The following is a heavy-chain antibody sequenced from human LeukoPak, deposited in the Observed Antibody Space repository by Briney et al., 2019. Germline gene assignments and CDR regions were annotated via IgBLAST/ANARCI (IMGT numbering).Heavy chain of an antibody. D-gene: IGHD3-22*01. Sequence: SETLSLTCTVSGGSISSYYWSWIRQPAGKGLEWIGRIYISGSTNYNPSLKSRVTMSVDTSKNQFSLKLSSVTAADTAVYYCARDGYYYDTSGYYYFDYWGQGTLVTVSS. V-gene: IGHV4-4*07. CDR3: ARDGYYYDTSGYYYFDY. CDR2: IYISGST. CDR1: GGSISSYY. J-gene: IGHJ4*02.